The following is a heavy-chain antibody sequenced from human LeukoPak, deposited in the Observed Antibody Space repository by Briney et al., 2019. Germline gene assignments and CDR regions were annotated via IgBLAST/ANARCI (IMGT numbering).Heavy chain of an antibody. CDR3: AKGIGLRPPDY. V-gene: IGHV3-23*01. Sequence: GGSLRLSRAASGFTFSNYWMSWVRQAPGKGLEWVSGISGGGGGTYYADSVKGRFTISRDNAKSTLYLQMNSLRAEDTALYYCAKGIGLRPPDYWGQGTLVTVSS. CDR2: ISGGGGGT. J-gene: IGHJ4*02. CDR1: GFTFSNYW. D-gene: IGHD3-16*01.